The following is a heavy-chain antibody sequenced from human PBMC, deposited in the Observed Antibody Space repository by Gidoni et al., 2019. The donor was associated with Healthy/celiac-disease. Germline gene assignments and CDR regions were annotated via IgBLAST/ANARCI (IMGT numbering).Heavy chain of an antibody. CDR3: ARARVPGAYCGGDCSGSDY. CDR2: IWYDGSNK. D-gene: IGHD2-21*02. J-gene: IGHJ4*02. CDR1: GFNFSSYG. V-gene: IGHV3-33*01. Sequence: QVPLVESGGGVVQPGRSLRLSCAASGFNFSSYGMHWVRQAPGKGLEWVAVIWYDGSNKYYADSVKGRFTISRDNSKNTLYLQMNSLRAEDTAVYYCARARVPGAYCGGDCSGSDYWGQGTLVTVSS.